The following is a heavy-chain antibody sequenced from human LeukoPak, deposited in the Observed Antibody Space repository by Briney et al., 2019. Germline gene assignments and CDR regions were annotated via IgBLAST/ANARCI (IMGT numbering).Heavy chain of an antibody. CDR1: GGSFSGYY. D-gene: IGHD3-16*02. CDR3: ARLADDYVWGSYRSYYYYYMDV. CDR2: INHSGST. J-gene: IGHJ6*03. Sequence: SETLSLTCAVYGGSFSGYYWSWIRQPPGKGLEWIGEINHSGSTNYNPSLKSRVTISVDTSKNQFSLKLSSVTAADTAVYYCARLADDYVWGSYRSYYYYYMDVWGKGTTVAISS. V-gene: IGHV4-34*01.